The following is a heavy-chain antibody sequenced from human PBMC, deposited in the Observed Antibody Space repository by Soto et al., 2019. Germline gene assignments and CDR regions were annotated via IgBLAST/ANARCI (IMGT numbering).Heavy chain of an antibody. CDR3: TTPYYYDSNGYSDY. Sequence: GGSLRLSCAASGFTFSNAWMNWVRQAPGKGLEWVGRTKSKTDGGTTDYAAPVKGRFTISRDDSKNTLYLQMNSLKTEDTAVYYCTTPYYYDSNGYSDYWGQGTLVTVSS. CDR1: GFTFSNAW. CDR2: TKSKTDGGTT. V-gene: IGHV3-15*07. D-gene: IGHD3-22*01. J-gene: IGHJ4*02.